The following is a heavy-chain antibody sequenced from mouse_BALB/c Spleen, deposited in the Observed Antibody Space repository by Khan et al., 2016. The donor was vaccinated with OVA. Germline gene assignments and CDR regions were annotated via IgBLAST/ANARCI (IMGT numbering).Heavy chain of an antibody. D-gene: IGHD2-10*02. Sequence: QVQLKQSGAELAKPGASVKMSCKASGYTFTTYWMHWIKQRPGQGLEWIGYINPSTSYTEYNQKFKDKATLTTDKSSSTAYMQLSSLTSEDSENYYCTRSELYGIFAYWGQGTLVTVSS. J-gene: IGHJ3*01. CDR3: TRSELYGIFAY. V-gene: IGHV1-7*01. CDR2: INPSTSYT. CDR1: GYTFTTYW.